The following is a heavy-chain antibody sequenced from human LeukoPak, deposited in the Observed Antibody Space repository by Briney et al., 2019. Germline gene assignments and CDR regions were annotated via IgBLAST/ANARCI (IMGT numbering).Heavy chain of an antibody. V-gene: IGHV1-69*05. J-gene: IGHJ4*02. CDR3: ARDIGRVYFGSSGFDY. D-gene: IGHD3-22*01. Sequence: SVTVSFQSSVGTFINYALSWVRQAPGQGREWVGGIVPFFGSSNYAQKLQDRVTTTTAESTRTASLKRSSLRSEDRARSYCARDIGRVYFGSSGFDYWGQGTLVTVSS. CDR2: IVPFFGSS. CDR1: VGTFINYA.